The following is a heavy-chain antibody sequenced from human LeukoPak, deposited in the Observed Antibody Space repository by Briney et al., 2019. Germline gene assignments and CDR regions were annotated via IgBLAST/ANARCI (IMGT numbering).Heavy chain of an antibody. CDR3: ARAVGPFDF. CDR2: IWHDGSIK. J-gene: IGHJ4*02. CDR1: GFVFSTYG. Sequence: GRSLRLSCGASGFVFSTYGMHWVRQAPGKGLEWVAVIWHDGSIKHYADSVRGRFTISRDNSRDTLYLQMNSLRAEDTAVYYCARAVGPFDFWGQGTLVTVSS. V-gene: IGHV3-33*01. D-gene: IGHD3-3*01.